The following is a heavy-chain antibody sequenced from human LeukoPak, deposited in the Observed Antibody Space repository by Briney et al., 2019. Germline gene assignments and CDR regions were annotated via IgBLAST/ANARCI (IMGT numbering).Heavy chain of an antibody. J-gene: IGHJ4*02. Sequence: PGGSLRLSCGASGFTFSSHRMHWVRQAPGEAPAWVARISSDGTSAVYADSVSGRFTVSRDNAKSTMFLQMASLRAEDTAVYYCVRLTFYGAGRGYYPDHWGQGTLVTVSS. CDR1: GFTFSSHR. V-gene: IGHV3-74*01. CDR2: ISSDGTSA. D-gene: IGHD3-22*01. CDR3: VRLTFYGAGRGYYPDH.